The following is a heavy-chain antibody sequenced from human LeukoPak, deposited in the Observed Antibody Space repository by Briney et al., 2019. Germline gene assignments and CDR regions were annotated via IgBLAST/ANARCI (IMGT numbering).Heavy chain of an antibody. CDR2: IKQDGSEK. CDR3: ARDKIVGATHFDY. J-gene: IGHJ4*02. Sequence: PGGSLRLSCAASGFTFSSYWMSWVRQAPGKGLEWVANIKQDGSEKYHVDSVKGRFTISRDNAKNSLYLQMNSLRAEDTAVYYCARDKIVGATHFDYWGQGTLVTVSS. CDR1: GFTFSSYW. V-gene: IGHV3-7*01. D-gene: IGHD1-26*01.